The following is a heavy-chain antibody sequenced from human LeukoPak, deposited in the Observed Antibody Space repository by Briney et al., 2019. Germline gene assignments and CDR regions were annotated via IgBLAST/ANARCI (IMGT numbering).Heavy chain of an antibody. CDR3: ARDRWVDFWSGYYMDV. D-gene: IGHD3-3*01. V-gene: IGHV3-21*01. CDR2: ISSSSSYI. J-gene: IGHJ6*03. CDR1: GFTFSSYS. Sequence: GGSLRLSCAASGFTFSSYSMNWVRQAPGKGLEWVSSISSSSSYIYYADSVKGRFTISRDNAKNSLYLQMNSLRAEDTAVYYCARDRWVDFWSGYYMDVWGKGTTVTVSS.